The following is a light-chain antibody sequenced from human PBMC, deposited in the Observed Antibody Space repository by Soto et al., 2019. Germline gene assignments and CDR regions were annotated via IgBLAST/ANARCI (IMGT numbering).Light chain of an antibody. CDR3: QQYQSWPIS. V-gene: IGKV3-15*01. Sequence: EILMTQSPVTLSVSPGERATLSCRASQSVNNNLAWYQQKPDQAPRLLIFGASTRATTVPARFSGSGSGTEFTLTISNVRSEDFAVYYCQQYQSWPISFGGGTTVDMK. CDR2: GAS. J-gene: IGKJ4*01. CDR1: QSVNNN.